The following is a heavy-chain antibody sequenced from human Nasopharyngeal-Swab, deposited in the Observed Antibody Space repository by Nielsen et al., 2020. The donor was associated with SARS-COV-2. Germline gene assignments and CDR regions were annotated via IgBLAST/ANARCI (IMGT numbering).Heavy chain of an antibody. J-gene: IGHJ4*02. D-gene: IGHD3-22*01. CDR3: ARYDDYYDSSGYAY. CDR2: IRYDGSNK. CDR1: GFTLSSYA. Sequence: GESLKISCAVSGFTLSSYAMSWVRQAPGKGLEWVAFIRYDGSNKHYEDSVKGRFTISRDNSKNTLYLQMNSLKAEDTAVYYCARYDDYYDSSGYAYWGQGTLVTVSS. V-gene: IGHV3-33*08.